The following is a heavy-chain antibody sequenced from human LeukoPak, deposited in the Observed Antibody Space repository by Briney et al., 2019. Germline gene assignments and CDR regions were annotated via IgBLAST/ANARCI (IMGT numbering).Heavy chain of an antibody. CDR2: IWYDGSNK. CDR3: ARTDLSGYYDFWSGYYGMDV. D-gene: IGHD3-3*01. V-gene: IGHV3-33*01. CDR1: GFTFSSYG. Sequence: GGSLRLSCAASGFTFSSYGMHWVRQAPGKGLEWVAVIWYDGSNKYYADSVKGRFTISRDNSKNTLYLQMNSLRAEDTAVYYCARTDLSGYYDFWSGYYGMDVWGQGTTVTVSS. J-gene: IGHJ6*02.